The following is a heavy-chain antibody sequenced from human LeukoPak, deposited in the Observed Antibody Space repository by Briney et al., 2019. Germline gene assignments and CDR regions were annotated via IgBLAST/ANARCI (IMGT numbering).Heavy chain of an antibody. V-gene: IGHV3-21*01. Sequence: PGGSLRLSCAASGFTFSGYVMTWVRQAPGKGLECVSSITFSSSHIYYADSVKGRFTISRDNTKDSLYLQMNSLRAEDTAIYYCVRGPQFSGPGWFDPWGQGTLVTVSS. CDR1: GFTFSGYV. CDR3: VRGPQFSGPGWFDP. CDR2: ITFSSSHI. J-gene: IGHJ5*02. D-gene: IGHD3-10*01.